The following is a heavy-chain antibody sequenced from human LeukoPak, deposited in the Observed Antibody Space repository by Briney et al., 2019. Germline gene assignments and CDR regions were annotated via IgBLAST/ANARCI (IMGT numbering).Heavy chain of an antibody. CDR3: AREAVGRSSSWLNHDAFDI. D-gene: IGHD6-13*01. CDR2: INPNSGGT. J-gene: IGHJ3*02. CDR1: GYTFTGYY. V-gene: IGHV1-2*02. Sequence: ASVKVSCKASGYTFTGYYMHWVRQAPGQGLEWMGWINPNSGGTNYAQKFQGRVTMTRDTSISTAYMELSRLRSDDTAVYYCAREAVGRSSSWLNHDAFDIWGQGTMDTVSS.